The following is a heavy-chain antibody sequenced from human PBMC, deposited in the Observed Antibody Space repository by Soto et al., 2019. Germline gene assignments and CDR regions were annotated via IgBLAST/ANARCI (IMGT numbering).Heavy chain of an antibody. D-gene: IGHD2-15*01. CDR2: IYHSGST. V-gene: IGHV4-4*02. J-gene: IGHJ4*02. CDR1: SGSITTAHW. Sequence: QVPLQESGPRLVRPSGTLSLTCTVSSGSITTAHWWSWVRQPPGRGLEWIGEIYHSGSTNYNLSLKSRVTLSVDKSKAQFALRLSSVTAADTAMYYCARRGGGVVLAATTPFDYWGQGTLVTVSS. CDR3: ARRGGGVVLAATTPFDY.